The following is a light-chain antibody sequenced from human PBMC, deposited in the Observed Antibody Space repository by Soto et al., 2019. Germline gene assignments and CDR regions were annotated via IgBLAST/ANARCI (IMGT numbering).Light chain of an antibody. J-gene: IGKJ4*01. CDR2: RAS. CDR3: QQYNNWPRAT. V-gene: IGKV3-15*01. Sequence: IVMTQSQATLSLSPGERATLSCSASQSINSNLAWYQQKPGQAPRLFIFRASSRATGLPARFSASGSGTDFNLTISSLQSEDFAVYYCQQYNNWPRATFGGGTKVDIK. CDR1: QSINSN.